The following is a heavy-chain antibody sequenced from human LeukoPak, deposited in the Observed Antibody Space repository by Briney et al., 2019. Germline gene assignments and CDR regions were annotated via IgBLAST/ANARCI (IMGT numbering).Heavy chain of an antibody. J-gene: IGHJ4*02. CDR1: GGSMRSYY. Sequence: SETLSLTCRVSGGSMRSYYWSWIRQFPGKGLEWIALIYSSGSPNYNPSLKSRVTISVDTSKNQFSLKLSSVTAADTAVYYCARGGSSGYYLGYWGQGTLVTVSS. CDR2: IYSSGSP. V-gene: IGHV4-59*01. D-gene: IGHD3-22*01. CDR3: ARGGSSGYYLGY.